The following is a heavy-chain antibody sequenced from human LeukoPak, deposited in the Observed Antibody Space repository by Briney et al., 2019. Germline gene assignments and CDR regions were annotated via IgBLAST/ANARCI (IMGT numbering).Heavy chain of an antibody. V-gene: IGHV3-43*02. CDR3: AKDIRAFRTQQLGVGIYGMDV. J-gene: IGHJ6*02. CDR1: GFTFDDYA. D-gene: IGHD6-13*01. CDR2: ISGDGGST. Sequence: GGSLRLSCAASGFTFDDYAMPWVRQAPGKGLEWVSLISGDGGSTYYADSVKGRFTISRDNSKNSLYLQMNSLRTEDTALYYCAKDIRAFRTQQLGVGIYGMDVWGQGTTVTVSS.